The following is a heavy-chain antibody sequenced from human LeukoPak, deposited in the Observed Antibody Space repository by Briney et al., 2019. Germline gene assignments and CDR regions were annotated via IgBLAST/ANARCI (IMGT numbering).Heavy chain of an antibody. J-gene: IGHJ5*02. CDR1: DGSFSGYY. D-gene: IGHD5-18*01. CDR3: VRALGYSYGSVRWFDT. V-gene: IGHV4-34*01. CDR2: INHSGST. Sequence: PSETLSLTCGVYDGSFSGYYWSWIRQPPGKGLEWIGEINHSGSTNYNPSLKSRVTVSVDTSKNQFSLKLGSVTAADTAASYCVRALGYSYGSVRWFDTWGQGTLVTVSS.